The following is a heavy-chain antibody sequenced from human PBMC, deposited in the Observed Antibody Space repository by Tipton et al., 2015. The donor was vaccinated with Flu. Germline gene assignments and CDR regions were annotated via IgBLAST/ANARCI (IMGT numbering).Heavy chain of an antibody. J-gene: IGHJ5*02. Sequence: SLRLSCSASGFTFGSYVMHWVRQAPGKGLEYVSAISSNGGSTYYADSVKGRFTISRDNSRKTLYLQMSSVRPEDTAVYYCAMILEWLQPNWFDPWGQGTLVTVSS. V-gene: IGHV3-64D*06. CDR3: AMILEWLQPNWFDP. D-gene: IGHD3-3*01. CDR1: GFTFGSYV. CDR2: ISSNGGST.